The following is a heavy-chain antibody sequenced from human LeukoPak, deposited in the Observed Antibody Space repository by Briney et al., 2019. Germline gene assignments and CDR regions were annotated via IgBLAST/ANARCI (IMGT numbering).Heavy chain of an antibody. CDR3: ARDMTITGADDY. J-gene: IGHJ4*02. D-gene: IGHD6-13*01. CDR1: GFTFSDHP. Sequence: GGSLRLSCAASGFTFSDHPMTWVRQAPGKGLQWVSYIDGSGTAIYYAESVKGRFTISRDNAKNSLYLQMNSLRAEDTALYYCARDMTITGADDYWGQGTRVTVSS. V-gene: IGHV3-48*03. CDR2: IDGSGTAI.